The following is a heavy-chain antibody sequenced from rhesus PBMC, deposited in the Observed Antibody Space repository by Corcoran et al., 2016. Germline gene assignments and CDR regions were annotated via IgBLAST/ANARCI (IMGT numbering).Heavy chain of an antibody. CDR3: AREGGYCSGCLCFFGY. J-gene: IGHJ4*01. V-gene: IGHV4-127*01. CDR1: GYSISSGYG. D-gene: IGHD2-8*01. Sequence: QVQLQESGPGLVKSSETLSLTCAVSGYSISSGYGWGWIRQPPGKGMECIGQISGGVGTPPYTAPLKSRVTVSTSTSKNQLSLKLSSVTAADTAVYYCAREGGYCSGCLCFFGYWSQGVLVTVSS. CDR2: ISGGVGTP.